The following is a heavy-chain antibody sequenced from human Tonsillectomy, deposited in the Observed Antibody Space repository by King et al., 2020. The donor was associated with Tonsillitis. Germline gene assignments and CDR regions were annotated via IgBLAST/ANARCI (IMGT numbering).Heavy chain of an antibody. CDR3: ARGHKSISYFGSSGYQSIYDAFDI. D-gene: IGHD3-22*01. Sequence: VQLVQSGAEVKKPGASVKVSCKASGYTFTIYGITWVRQAPGQGLEWMGWTSIYNDETTCAQNFQDRVTMTTDTSTSTAYMELRSLRSDDTAVYYCARGHKSISYFGSSGYQSIYDAFDIWGQGTMVTVSP. CDR1: GYTFTIYG. CDR2: TSIYNDET. J-gene: IGHJ3*02. V-gene: IGHV1-18*01.